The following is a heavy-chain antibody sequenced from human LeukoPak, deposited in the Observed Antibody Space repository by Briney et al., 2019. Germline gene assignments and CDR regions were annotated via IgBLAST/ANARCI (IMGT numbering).Heavy chain of an antibody. V-gene: IGHV1-8*01. CDR2: MNPNSGNT. D-gene: IGHD3-10*01. J-gene: IGHJ3*02. Sequence: GASVKVSCKASGYTFTSYDINWVRQATGQGLEWMGWMNPNSGNTGYAQKFQGRVTMTRNTSISTAYMELSSLRSEDTAVYYCARGWMGGWFGESERAIDIWGQGTMVTVSS. CDR3: ARGWMGGWFGESERAIDI. CDR1: GYTFTSYD.